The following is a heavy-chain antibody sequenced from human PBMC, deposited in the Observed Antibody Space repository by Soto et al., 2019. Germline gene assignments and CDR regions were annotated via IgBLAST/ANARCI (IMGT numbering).Heavy chain of an antibody. D-gene: IGHD2-2*01. CDR1: GGSISSSSYY. J-gene: IGHJ3*02. CDR2: IYYSGST. Sequence: SETLSLTCTVSGGSISSSSYYWGWIRQPPGKGLEWIGSIYYSGSTYYNPSLKSRVTISVDTSKNQFSLKLSSVTAADMAVYYCARYVPTKDAFDIWGQGTMVTVSS. V-gene: IGHV4-39*01. CDR3: ARYVPTKDAFDI.